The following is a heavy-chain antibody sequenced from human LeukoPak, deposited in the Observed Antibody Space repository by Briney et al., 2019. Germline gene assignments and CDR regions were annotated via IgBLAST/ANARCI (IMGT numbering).Heavy chain of an antibody. D-gene: IGHD6-6*01. CDR3: AKVVSTSSSPDY. CDR2: ISYDGSNK. V-gene: IGHV3-30*18. CDR1: GFTFSSYG. Sequence: GGSLRLSCAASGFTFSSYGMHWVRQAPGKGLEWVAVISYDGSNKYYADSVKGRFTISRDNSKNTLYLQMNSLRAEDTAVYYCAKVVSTSSSPDYWGQGTLVTVSS. J-gene: IGHJ4*02.